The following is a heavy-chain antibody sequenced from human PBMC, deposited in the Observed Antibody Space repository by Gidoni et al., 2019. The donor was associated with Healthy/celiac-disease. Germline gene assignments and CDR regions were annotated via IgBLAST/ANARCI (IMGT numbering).Heavy chain of an antibody. CDR1: GYSISSGYY. V-gene: IGHV4-38-2*02. J-gene: IGHJ4*02. Sequence: QVQLQESGPGLVKPSETLSLTCTVSGYSISSGYYWGWIRQPPGKGLEWIGSIYHSGSTYYNPSLKSRVTISVDTSKNQFSLKLSSVTAADTAVYYCAAYDFWSGSQESVFDYWGQGTLVTVSS. D-gene: IGHD3-3*01. CDR2: IYHSGST. CDR3: AAYDFWSGSQESVFDY.